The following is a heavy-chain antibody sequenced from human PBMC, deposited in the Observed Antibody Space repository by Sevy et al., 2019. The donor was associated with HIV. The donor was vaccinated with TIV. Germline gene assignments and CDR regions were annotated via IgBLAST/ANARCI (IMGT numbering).Heavy chain of an antibody. V-gene: IGHV1-58*01. CDR3: AAGRTELRYFDWPRFDY. D-gene: IGHD3-9*01. J-gene: IGHJ4*02. CDR1: GFTFTSSA. Sequence: ASVKVSCKASGFTFTSSAVQWVRQARGQRLEWIGWIVVGSGNTNYAQKFQERVTITRDMSTSTAYMELSSLRAEDTAVYYCAAGRTELRYFDWPRFDYWGQGTLVTVSS. CDR2: IVVGSGNT.